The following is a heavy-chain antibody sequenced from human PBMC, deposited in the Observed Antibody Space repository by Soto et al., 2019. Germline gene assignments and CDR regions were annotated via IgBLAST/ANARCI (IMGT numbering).Heavy chain of an antibody. Sequence: QVQLVQSGAEVKKPGSSVKVSCKASGGTFSSYTISWVRQAPGQGLEWMGRIIPILGIANYAQKFQGRVTITADISTSTAYMELSSLRSEDTAVYYCAKDYGGKDGDYWGQGTLVTVSS. CDR1: GGTFSSYT. J-gene: IGHJ4*02. CDR2: IIPILGIA. V-gene: IGHV1-69*08. D-gene: IGHD4-17*01. CDR3: AKDYGGKDGDY.